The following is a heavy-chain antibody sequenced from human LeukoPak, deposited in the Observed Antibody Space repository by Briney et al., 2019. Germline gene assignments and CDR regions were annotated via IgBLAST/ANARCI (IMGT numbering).Heavy chain of an antibody. V-gene: IGHV3-48*02. CDR1: GFTFSSYA. D-gene: IGHD6-13*01. CDR3: ARDSVYSSSWYLVGYYYGMDV. Sequence: GGSLRLSCAASGFTFSSYAMSWVRQAPGKGLEWVSYISSSSSSTIYYADSVKGRFTISRDNAKNSLYLQMNSLRDEDTAVYYCARDSVYSSSWYLVGYYYGMDVWGQGTTVTVSS. J-gene: IGHJ6*02. CDR2: ISSSSSSTI.